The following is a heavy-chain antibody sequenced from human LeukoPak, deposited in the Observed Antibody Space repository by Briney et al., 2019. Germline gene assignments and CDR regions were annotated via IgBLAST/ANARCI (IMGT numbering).Heavy chain of an antibody. Sequence: ASVAVSCKPSGYTFSTYGVNWVRQAPGQGLEWMGWISVYNGNTRYAQKFQGRVTMRTDTSTSTAYLELRSLRSDDTAVYYCARDLLAARPGWFDPWGQGTLVTVSS. CDR3: ARDLLAARPGWFDP. CDR1: GYTFSTYG. D-gene: IGHD6-6*01. CDR2: ISVYNGNT. V-gene: IGHV1-18*01. J-gene: IGHJ5*02.